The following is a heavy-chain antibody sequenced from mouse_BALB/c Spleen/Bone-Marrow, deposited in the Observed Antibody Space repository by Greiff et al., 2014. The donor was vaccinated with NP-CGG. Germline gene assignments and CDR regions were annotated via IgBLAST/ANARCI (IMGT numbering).Heavy chain of an antibody. CDR1: GYTFISYV. J-gene: IGHJ3*01. Sequence: EVKLMESGPELVKPGASVKMSCKASGYTFISYVMHWVEQKPGQGLEWIGYINPYNDGTKYNEKFKGKATLTSDKSSSTAYMELSSLTSEDSAVYYCASGRYGFAYWGQGTLVTVFA. CDR3: ASGRYGFAY. CDR2: INPYNDGT. V-gene: IGHV1-14*01. D-gene: IGHD2-14*01.